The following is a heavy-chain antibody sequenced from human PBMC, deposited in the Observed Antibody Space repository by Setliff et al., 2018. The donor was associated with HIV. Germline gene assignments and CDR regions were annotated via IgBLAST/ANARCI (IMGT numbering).Heavy chain of an antibody. V-gene: IGHV1-69-2*01. CDR2: VDPKNGKT. CDR3: ATLDYYGSQTYNLALHY. J-gene: IGHJ4*02. CDR1: GYTFTEYY. Sequence: ASVKVSCKASGYTFTEYYMHWVQQAPGKGLEWMGRVDPKNGKTLYAENLRGRITITADTSTDTAYMELNSLRSEDTAMYYCATLDYYGSQTYNLALHYWGQGTLVTVSS. D-gene: IGHD3-10*01.